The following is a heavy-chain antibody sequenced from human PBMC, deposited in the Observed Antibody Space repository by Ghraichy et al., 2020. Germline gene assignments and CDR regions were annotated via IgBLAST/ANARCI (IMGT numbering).Heavy chain of an antibody. V-gene: IGHV2-5*01. J-gene: IGHJ4*02. CDR2: IYWNDDK. CDR1: GFSLRTTGAG. CDR3: VHLARAYNGHDYWPYYFDF. D-gene: IGHD5-12*01. Sequence: SGPTLVKPTQTLTLTCTFSGFSLRTTGAGVGWIRQPPGKAPEWLALIYWNDDKRSSPSLGSRLTITKDTSRNRVVLTMTNLDPVDTATYYCVHLARAYNGHDYWPYYFDFWGVGTLVTVSS.